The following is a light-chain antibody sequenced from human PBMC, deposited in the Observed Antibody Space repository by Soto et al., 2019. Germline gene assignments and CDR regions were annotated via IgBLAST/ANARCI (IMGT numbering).Light chain of an antibody. Sequence: QPVLTQPPSASGTPGQRVTVSCSGSSSNIGSNTVNWYQQLPGTAPKLLIYGNNQRPSGVPDRFSGSKSGTSASLAISGLQSEDEADYYCATWDASLNGVVFGGGTKLTVL. CDR2: GNN. V-gene: IGLV1-44*01. J-gene: IGLJ2*01. CDR3: ATWDASLNGVV. CDR1: SSNIGSNT.